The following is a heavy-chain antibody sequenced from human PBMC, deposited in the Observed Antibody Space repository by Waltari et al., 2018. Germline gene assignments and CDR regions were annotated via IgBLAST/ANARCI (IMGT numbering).Heavy chain of an antibody. CDR1: GFPFTRYL. Sequence: EVQLDESGGGFVQPVGSLSLYCSASGFPFTRYLMNWVRQDPGKGLVWVARINSDGSSTTYADSVKGRFTISRDNAKNTVYLQMNSLRVEDTAVYYCTRALRLGELYDYWGQGTLVTVSS. CDR3: TRALRLGELYDY. D-gene: IGHD3-16*01. J-gene: IGHJ4*02. V-gene: IGHV3-74*01. CDR2: INSDGSST.